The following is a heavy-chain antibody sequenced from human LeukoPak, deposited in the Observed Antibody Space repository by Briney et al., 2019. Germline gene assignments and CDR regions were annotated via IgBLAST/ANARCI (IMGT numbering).Heavy chain of an antibody. CDR1: GFTFDDYG. D-gene: IGHD6-19*01. V-gene: IGHV3-20*04. J-gene: IGHJ4*02. Sequence: GGSLRLSCAASGFTFDDYGMSWVRQAPGKGLEWVSGNNWHGGSTGYADSVKGRFTISRDNVKNSLYLHMNSLRAEDTALYYCARDGSSGWMHYFDYWGQGALVTVSS. CDR2: NNWHGGST. CDR3: ARDGSSGWMHYFDY.